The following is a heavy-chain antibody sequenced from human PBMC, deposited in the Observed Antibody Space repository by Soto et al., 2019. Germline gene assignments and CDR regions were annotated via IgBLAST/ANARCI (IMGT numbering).Heavy chain of an antibody. CDR1: GGSISSSSYY. Sequence: TSETLSLTCTVSGGSISSSSYYWGWIRQPPGKGLEWIGSIYYSGSTYYNPSLKSRVTISVDTSKNQFSLKLSSVTAADTAVYYCARPVGDYSGGGIDYWGQGTLVTVPQ. CDR2: IYYSGST. D-gene: IGHD4-17*01. V-gene: IGHV4-39*01. CDR3: ARPVGDYSGGGIDY. J-gene: IGHJ4*02.